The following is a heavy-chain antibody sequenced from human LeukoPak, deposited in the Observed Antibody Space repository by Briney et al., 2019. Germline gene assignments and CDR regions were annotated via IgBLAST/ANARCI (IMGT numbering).Heavy chain of an antibody. CDR3: ARDITGTTSRAFDI. D-gene: IGHD1-7*01. Sequence: ASVKVSCKASGYTFTGYYMHWVRQAPGQGLGWMGWINPNSGGTNYAQKFQGRVTMTRDTSISTAYMELSRLRSDDTAVYYCARDITGTTSRAFDIWGQGTMVTVSS. J-gene: IGHJ3*02. CDR2: INPNSGGT. CDR1: GYTFTGYY. V-gene: IGHV1-2*02.